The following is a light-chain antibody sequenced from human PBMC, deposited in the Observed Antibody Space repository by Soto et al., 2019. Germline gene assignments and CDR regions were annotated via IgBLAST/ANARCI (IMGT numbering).Light chain of an antibody. CDR2: RNN. CDR1: SSNIGSNY. V-gene: IGLV1-47*01. J-gene: IGLJ2*01. CDR3: AAWDDGLSGVV. Sequence: QSVLTQPPSASGTPGQRVTISCSGSSSNIGSNYVYWYQQLPGTAPKLLIYRNNQRPSGVPDRFSGAKSGTSTSLAIVGLRSEDEADYYCAAWDDGLSGVVFGGGTKLTVL.